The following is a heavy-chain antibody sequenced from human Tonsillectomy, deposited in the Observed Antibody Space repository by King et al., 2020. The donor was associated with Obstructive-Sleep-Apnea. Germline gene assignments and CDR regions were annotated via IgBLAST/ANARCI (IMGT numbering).Heavy chain of an antibody. J-gene: IGHJ2*01. D-gene: IGHD3-10*01. CDR2: IYSDEIST. CDR1: GFTFSNYW. Sequence: VQLVESGGGLVQPGGSLRLSCAASGFTFSNYWMHWVRQAPGKGLMWVSLIYSDEISTNYADSVNGRFTISRDNANNPLYLQMSSLRAEDTAVYYCARVVGGYFDLWGRGTLVTVSS. V-gene: IGHV3-74*01. CDR3: ARVVGGYFDL.